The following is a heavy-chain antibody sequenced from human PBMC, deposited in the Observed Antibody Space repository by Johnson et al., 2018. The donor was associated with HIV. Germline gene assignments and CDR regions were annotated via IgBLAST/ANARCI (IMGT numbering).Heavy chain of an antibody. J-gene: IGHJ3*01. D-gene: IGHD1-26*01. CDR2: TSFDERGK. V-gene: IGHV3-30*03. Sequence: QVQLVESGGVVVQPGGSLRLSCAASGFTVSSNYMSWVRQAPGKGLEWVATTSFDERGKHYTDSVKGRFTISRDNSKNALYLQLNSLRPEDTAVYYCARDGAIAGAATEALDLWGQGTMVIVSS. CDR1: GFTVSSNY. CDR3: ARDGAIAGAATEALDL.